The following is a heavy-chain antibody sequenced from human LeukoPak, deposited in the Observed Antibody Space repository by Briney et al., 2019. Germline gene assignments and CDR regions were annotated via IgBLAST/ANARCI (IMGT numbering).Heavy chain of an antibody. CDR2: IIPSGGST. J-gene: IGHJ5*02. Sequence: ASVKVSCKASGYTFTSYYMHWVRQAPGQGLEWMGIIIPSGGSTSYAQKFQGRVTMTRDTSTSTVYMELSSLRSEDTAVYYCARDLSRYCSSTSCYSGWFDPWGQGTLVTVSS. V-gene: IGHV1-46*03. D-gene: IGHD2-2*01. CDR3: ARDLSRYCSSTSCYSGWFDP. CDR1: GYTFTSYY.